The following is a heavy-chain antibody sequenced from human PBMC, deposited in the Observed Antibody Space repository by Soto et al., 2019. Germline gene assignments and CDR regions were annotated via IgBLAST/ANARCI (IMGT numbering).Heavy chain of an antibody. CDR2: IFYDGSKK. CDR1: GFTFSSYG. Sequence: PGGSLRLSCAASGFTFSSYGMHWVRQAPGKGLEWVAVIFYDGSKKYYGDSVKGRFTIARDNSKKTLYLQMDSLRAEDTAVYYCAKDSDRYYYDSNDFYCFDHWGQGTQVTVSS. D-gene: IGHD3-22*01. CDR3: AKDSDRYYYDSNDFYCFDH. J-gene: IGHJ4*02. V-gene: IGHV3-30*18.